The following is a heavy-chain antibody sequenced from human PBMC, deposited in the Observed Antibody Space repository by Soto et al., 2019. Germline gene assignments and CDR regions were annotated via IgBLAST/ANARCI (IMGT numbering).Heavy chain of an antibody. CDR1: GGSVSSGSYY. CDR3: ARGKIPYYYDSSGYLNAFDI. V-gene: IGHV4-61*01. D-gene: IGHD3-22*01. CDR2: IYYSGST. J-gene: IGHJ3*02. Sequence: SETLSLTCTVSGGSVSSGSYYWSWIRQPPGKGLEWIGYIYYSGSTNYNPSLKSRVTISVDTSKNQFSLKLSSVTAADTAVYYCARGKIPYYYDSSGYLNAFDIWGQGTMVT.